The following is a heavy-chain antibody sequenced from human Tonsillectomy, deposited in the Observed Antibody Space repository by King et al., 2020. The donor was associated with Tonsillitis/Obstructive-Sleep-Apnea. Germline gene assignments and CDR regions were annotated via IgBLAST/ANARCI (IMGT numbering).Heavy chain of an antibody. Sequence: QLQESGPGLVKPSETLSLTCTVSGGSISSYYWSWIRQPPGKGLEWIGYIYYSGSTNYNPSLKSRVTISVDTSKNQFSLKLSSVTAADTAVYYCARHGPEGGSAWDYGDYVDAFDIWGQGTMVTVSS. D-gene: IGHD4-17*01. CDR1: GGSISSYY. V-gene: IGHV4-59*08. CDR2: IYYSGST. CDR3: ARHGPEGGSAWDYGDYVDAFDI. J-gene: IGHJ3*02.